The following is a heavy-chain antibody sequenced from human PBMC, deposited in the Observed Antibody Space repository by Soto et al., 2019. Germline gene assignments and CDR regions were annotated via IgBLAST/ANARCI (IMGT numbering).Heavy chain of an antibody. CDR2: IYYSGST. V-gene: IGHV4-59*01. J-gene: IGHJ3*02. Sequence: PSETLSLTCTVSGGSISSYYWSWIRQPPGKGLEWIGYIYYSGSTNYNPSLKSRVTISVDTSKNQFSLKLSSVTAADTAVYSCARESRYCTTNSCSSQHAFDIWGQGTMVTVSS. CDR1: GGSISSYY. D-gene: IGHD2-2*01. CDR3: ARESRYCTTNSCSSQHAFDI.